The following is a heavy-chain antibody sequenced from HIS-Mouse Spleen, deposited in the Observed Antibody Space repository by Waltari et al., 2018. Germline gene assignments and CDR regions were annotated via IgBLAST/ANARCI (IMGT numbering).Heavy chain of an antibody. CDR1: GGSISSSRYY. CDR2: IYYSGST. CDR3: ARKALPLWYFDL. J-gene: IGHJ2*01. Sequence: QLQLQESGPGLVKPSETLSLTCTVSGGSISSSRYYWGWIRQPPGKGLEWIGSIYYSGSTYYNPSLKSRVTISVDTSKNQFSLKLSSVTAADTAVYYCARKALPLWYFDLWGRGTLVTVSS. V-gene: IGHV4-39*01. D-gene: IGHD1-26*01.